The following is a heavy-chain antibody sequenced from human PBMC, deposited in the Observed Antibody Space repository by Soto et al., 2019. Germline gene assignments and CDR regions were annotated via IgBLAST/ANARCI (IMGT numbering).Heavy chain of an antibody. CDR2: ISHSGSI. D-gene: IGHD3-3*02. Sequence: PSETLSLTCAVYGGSFSCNYWIWIRQSPGKGLEWIGEISHSGSINYNPSLKSRVTISVDTSKNQFSLNLSSVTAADTAVYYCARDSPISQTFDYWGQGTLVTVSS. CDR1: GGSFSCNY. CDR3: ARDSPISQTFDY. J-gene: IGHJ4*02. V-gene: IGHV4-34*01.